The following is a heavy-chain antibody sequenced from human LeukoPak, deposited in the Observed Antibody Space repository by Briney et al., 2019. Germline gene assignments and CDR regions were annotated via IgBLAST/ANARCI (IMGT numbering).Heavy chain of an antibody. D-gene: IGHD1-20*01. CDR3: ARDNWISNDACDI. V-gene: IGHV4-39*07. CDR1: GGSISSSSYY. CDR2: INHSGNT. Sequence: SETLSLTCTVSGGSISSSSYYWGWIRQPPGMGLEWIGEINHSGNTNYNPSLKSRVAISIDTSKNQFSLKLNSVSAADTALYFCARDNWISNDACDIWGQGTMVTVSS. J-gene: IGHJ3*02.